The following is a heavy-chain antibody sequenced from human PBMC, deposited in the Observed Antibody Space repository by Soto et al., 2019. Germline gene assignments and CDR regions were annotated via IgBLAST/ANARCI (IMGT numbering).Heavy chain of an antibody. CDR1: GGSISSGGYY. CDR2: IYYSGST. Sequence: SETLSLTCTVSGGSISSGGYYWSWIRQHPGKGLEWIGYIYYSGSTYYNPSLKSRVTISVDTSKNQFSLKLSSVTAADTAVYYCAGTGRAVATEVYYFDYWGQGILVTVSS. CDR3: AGTGRAVATEVYYFDY. D-gene: IGHD6-19*01. J-gene: IGHJ4*02. V-gene: IGHV4-31*03.